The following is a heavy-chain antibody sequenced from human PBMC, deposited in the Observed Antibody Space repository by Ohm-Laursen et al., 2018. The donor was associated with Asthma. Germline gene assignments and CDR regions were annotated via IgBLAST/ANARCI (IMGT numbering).Heavy chain of an antibody. J-gene: IGHJ4*02. CDR2: ISGTGGRT. D-gene: IGHD3-16*02. V-gene: IGHV3-23*01. CDR1: GFTFSNYA. CDR3: AKTRDDYVWGSYLSGHFDN. Sequence: SLRLSCTASGFTFSNYAMSWVRQGPGKGLEWVSVISGTGGRTYLAGSVKGRFTMSRDNSKNTLSLQMNSLRAEETAVYYCAKTRDDYVWGSYLSGHFDNWGQGTLVTVSS.